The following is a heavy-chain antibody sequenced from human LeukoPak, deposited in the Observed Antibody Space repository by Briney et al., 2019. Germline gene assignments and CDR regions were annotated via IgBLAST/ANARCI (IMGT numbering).Heavy chain of an antibody. V-gene: IGHV1-18*01. CDR2: ISAYNGDT. D-gene: IGHD2-2*01. CDR3: ARTCSLLYCSSSFFDP. Sequence: GASVKVSCKTSGYTFTSFGISWVRQAPGQGLEWMGWISAYNGDTKSAPKFQGRVAMTTDTPTTTAYLDLRSLRSDDTAMYYCARTCSLLYCSSSFFDPWGRGTLVTVSS. CDR1: GYTFTSFG. J-gene: IGHJ5*02.